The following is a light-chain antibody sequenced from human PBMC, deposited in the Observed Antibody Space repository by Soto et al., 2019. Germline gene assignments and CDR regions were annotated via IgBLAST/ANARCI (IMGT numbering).Light chain of an antibody. Sequence: AIRMTQSPSSLSKSTGERATITCRASQGISSYLAWYQQKPGKAPKLLIYAASTLQSGVPSRFSGSGSGTDFTLTISCLQSEDFSSYYCQQYYRYSTFGQGTKVEIK. CDR1: QGISSY. CDR2: AAS. V-gene: IGKV1-8*01. J-gene: IGKJ1*01. CDR3: QQYYRYST.